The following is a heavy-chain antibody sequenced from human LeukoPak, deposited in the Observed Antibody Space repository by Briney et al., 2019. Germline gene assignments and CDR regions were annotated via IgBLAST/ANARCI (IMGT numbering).Heavy chain of an antibody. CDR3: AEGYNPYYFDY. CDR2: IDYSGST. D-gene: IGHD1-14*01. V-gene: IGHV4-59*03. Sequence: SETLSLTCTVSGVSFRSYYWSWIRQPPGKGLEWIGYIDYSGSTNYNPSLKSRVTISIDTSRNQFSLKLNSVTAADTAVYYCAEGYNPYYFDYWGQGALVTVSS. J-gene: IGHJ4*02. CDR1: GVSFRSYY.